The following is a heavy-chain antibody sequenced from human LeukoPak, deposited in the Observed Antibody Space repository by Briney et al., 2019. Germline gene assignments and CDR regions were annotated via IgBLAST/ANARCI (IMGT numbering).Heavy chain of an antibody. CDR3: AKDFWSGYYPNY. V-gene: IGHV3-23*01. CDR1: GFTFSSYE. CDR2: SGSGGTI. J-gene: IGHJ4*02. Sequence: PGGSLRLSCAASGFTFSSYEMNWVRQAPGKGLEWVSGSGSGGTIYYADSVKGRFTISRDNSKNTLYLQMNSLRAEDTAVYYCAKDFWSGYYPNYWGQGTLVTVSS. D-gene: IGHD3-3*01.